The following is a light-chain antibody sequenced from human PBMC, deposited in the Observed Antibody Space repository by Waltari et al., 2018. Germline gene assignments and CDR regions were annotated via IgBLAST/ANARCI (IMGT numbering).Light chain of an antibody. Sequence: QSALTQPASVSGSPGQSITISCTGTSSAVGTYNLVSCYQYHSGKGPKVMIYEGSKRPSGVSNRFSGSESGNTASLTISGLQAEDEADYYCCSYAGGTTSVLFGGGTKLTVL. V-gene: IGLV2-23*01. CDR3: CSYAGGTTSVL. CDR1: SSAVGTYNL. CDR2: EGS. J-gene: IGLJ2*01.